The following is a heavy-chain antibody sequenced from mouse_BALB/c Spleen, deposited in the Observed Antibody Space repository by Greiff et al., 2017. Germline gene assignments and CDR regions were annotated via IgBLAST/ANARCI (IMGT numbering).Heavy chain of an antibody. V-gene: IGHV5-12-1*01. J-gene: IGHJ4*01. CDR2: ISSGGGST. Sequence: EVKVVESGGGLVKPGGSLKLSCAASGFAFSSYDMSWVRQTPEKRLEWVAYISSGGGSTYYPDTVKGRFTISRDNAKNTLYLQMSSLKSEDTAMYYCARHEKGVPFYAMDYWGQGTSVTVSS. CDR3: ARHEKGVPFYAMDY. CDR1: GFAFSSYD.